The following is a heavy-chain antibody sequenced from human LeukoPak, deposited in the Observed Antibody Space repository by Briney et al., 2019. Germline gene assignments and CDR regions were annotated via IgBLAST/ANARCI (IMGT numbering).Heavy chain of an antibody. D-gene: IGHD6-25*01. CDR3: ARDGDENSSGWSWFDP. CDR1: GNTFTNYY. CDR2: INPSAGTT. J-gene: IGHJ5*02. Sequence: ASVKVSCKASGNTFTNYYMHWVRQAPGQGLEWMGIINPSAGTTTYAQKFQGRVTMTRDTSTSTVYMELSSLRSEDTAVYYCARDGDENSSGWSWFDPWGQGTLVTVSS. V-gene: IGHV1-46*01.